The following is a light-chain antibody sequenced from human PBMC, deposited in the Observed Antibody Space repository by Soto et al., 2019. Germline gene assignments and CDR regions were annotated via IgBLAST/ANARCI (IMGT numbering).Light chain of an antibody. J-gene: IGLJ1*01. CDR2: GVT. V-gene: IGLV2-14*01. CDR1: SSDIGAYNY. Sequence: QSALTQPASVSGSPGQSITIPCTGTSSDIGAYNYVSWYQQYPGKAPKLMIYGVTNRPSGVSNRFSGSKTGNTASLTISGLQAEDEADYYCFSHRRGDSHVFGTGTKLTVL. CDR3: FSHRRGDSHV.